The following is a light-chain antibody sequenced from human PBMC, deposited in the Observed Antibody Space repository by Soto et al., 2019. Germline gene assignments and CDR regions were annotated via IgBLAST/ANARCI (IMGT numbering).Light chain of an antibody. CDR2: DNN. CDR3: GTWDSLLSAVV. J-gene: IGLJ2*01. V-gene: IGLV1-51*01. CDR1: SSNIGNNY. Sequence: QSVLTQPPSVSAAPGQKVTISCSGSSSNIGNNYVSWYQHFPGTAPKLLIYDNNKRPSGIPDRFSGSKSGTSATLGITGLQTWDEADYYCGTWDSLLSAVVFGGGTKLTVL.